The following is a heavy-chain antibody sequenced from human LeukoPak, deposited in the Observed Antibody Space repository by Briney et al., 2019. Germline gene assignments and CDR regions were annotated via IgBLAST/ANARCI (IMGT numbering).Heavy chain of an antibody. CDR3: AKQFSYYGLGSYLDY. D-gene: IGHD3-10*01. CDR2: ISGSGGST. V-gene: IGHV3-23*01. Sequence: PGGSLRLSCAASGFTFRVYAMTWVRQAPGKGLEWVSAISGSGGSTYYADSVKGRFTISRDNSKNTLYLQMNSLRAEDTAVYYCAKQFSYYGLGSYLDYWGQGTLVTVSS. CDR1: GFTFRVYA. J-gene: IGHJ4*02.